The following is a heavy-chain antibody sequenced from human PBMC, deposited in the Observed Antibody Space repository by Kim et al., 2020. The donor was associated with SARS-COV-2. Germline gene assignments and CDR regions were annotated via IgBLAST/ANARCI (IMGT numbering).Heavy chain of an antibody. V-gene: IGHV3-30*18. CDR3: AKVWLRLRAGFDAFDI. CDR2: ISYDGSNK. Sequence: GGSLRLSCAASGFTFSSYGMHWVRQAPGKGLEWVAVISYDGSNKYYADSVKGRFTISRDNSKNTLYLQMNSLRAEDTAVYYCAKVWLRLRAGFDAFDIWGQGTMVTVSS. D-gene: IGHD5-12*01. J-gene: IGHJ3*02. CDR1: GFTFSSYG.